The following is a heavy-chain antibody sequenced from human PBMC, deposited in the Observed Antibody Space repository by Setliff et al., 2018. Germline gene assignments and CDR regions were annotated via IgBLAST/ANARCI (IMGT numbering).Heavy chain of an antibody. V-gene: IGHV4-61*02. J-gene: IGHJ3*02. D-gene: IGHD4-17*01. Sequence: LSLTCIVSGGSISSATSYWNWIRQPAGKELEWIGRIYAIRSTNYNPSLKSRVTISLDTSNNQFSLTLSSVTAADTAVYYCSRPHGGDYAFDIWGQGTMVTVS. CDR3: SRPHGGDYAFDI. CDR2: IYAIRST. CDR1: GGSISSATSY.